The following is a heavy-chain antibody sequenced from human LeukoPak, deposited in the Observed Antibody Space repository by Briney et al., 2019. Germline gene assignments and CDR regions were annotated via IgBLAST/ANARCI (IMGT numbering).Heavy chain of an antibody. CDR1: GFTFSSYW. V-gene: IGHV3-7*01. CDR2: IKQDGSEK. D-gene: IGHD3-3*01. CDR3: TRTYDFWSGYSGPYYYMDV. Sequence: GGSLRLSCAASGFTFSSYWMSWVRQAPGKGLEWVANIKQDGSEKYYVDSVKGRFTISRDNAKNSLYLQMNSLRAEDTAVYYCTRTYDFWSGYSGPYYYMDVWGKGTTVTVSS. J-gene: IGHJ6*03.